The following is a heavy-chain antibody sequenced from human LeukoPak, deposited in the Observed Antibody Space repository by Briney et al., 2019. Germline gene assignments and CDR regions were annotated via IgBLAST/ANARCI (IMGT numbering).Heavy chain of an antibody. CDR1: GFTFSSYG. J-gene: IGHJ6*02. D-gene: IGHD2-2*01. V-gene: IGHV3-30*18. Sequence: QPGGSLRLSCAASGFTFSSYGMHWVRQAPGKGLEWVAVISYDGSNKDYADSVKGRFTISRDNSKNTLYLQMNSLRAEDTVVYYCAKVPAATINYYYYGMDVWGQGTTVTVSS. CDR2: ISYDGSNK. CDR3: AKVPAATINYYYYGMDV.